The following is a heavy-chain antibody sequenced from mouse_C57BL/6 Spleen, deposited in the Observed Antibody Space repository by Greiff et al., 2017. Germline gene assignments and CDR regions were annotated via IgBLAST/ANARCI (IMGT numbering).Heavy chain of an antibody. D-gene: IGHD1-1*01. V-gene: IGHV1-76*01. CDR3: ARRSIFITTVVATGDYAMDY. J-gene: IGHJ4*01. CDR2: IYPGSGNT. Sequence: VQLQQSGAELVRPGASVKLSCKASGYTFTDYYINWVKQRPGQGLEWIARIYPGSGNTYYNEKFKGKATLTAEKSSSTAYMQLSSLTSEDSAVYFCARRSIFITTVVATGDYAMDYWGQGTSVTVSS. CDR1: GYTFTDYY.